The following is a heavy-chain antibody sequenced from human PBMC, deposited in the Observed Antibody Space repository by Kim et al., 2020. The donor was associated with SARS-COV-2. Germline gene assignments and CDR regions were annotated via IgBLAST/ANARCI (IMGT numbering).Heavy chain of an antibody. D-gene: IGHD2-2*01. V-gene: IGHV3-33*01. Sequence: GGSLRLSCAASGFTFSSYGMHWVRQAPGKGLEWVAVIWYDGSNKYYADSVKGRFTISRDNSKNTLYLQMNSLRAEDTAVYYCARAEDIVVVPAAMGDDAFDIWGQGTMVTVSS. CDR2: IWYDGSNK. CDR1: GFTFSSYG. J-gene: IGHJ3*02. CDR3: ARAEDIVVVPAAMGDDAFDI.